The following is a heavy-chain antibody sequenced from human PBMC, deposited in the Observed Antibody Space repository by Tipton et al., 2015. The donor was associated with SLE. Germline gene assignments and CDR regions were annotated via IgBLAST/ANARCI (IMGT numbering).Heavy chain of an antibody. CDR2: VYYSGST. CDR3: TRQRGTAYYYDHIDV. V-gene: IGHV4-39*01. J-gene: IGHJ6*03. Sequence: TLSLTCIVSGVSIGSSYYYWAWIRQPPGKGLEWIGSVYYSGSTYSNPSLKSRVTISVGTSTNQLSLRLTSVTAADTAVYYCTRQRGTAYYYDHIDVWGKGTTVTVSS. CDR1: GVSIGSSYYY. D-gene: IGHD3-16*01.